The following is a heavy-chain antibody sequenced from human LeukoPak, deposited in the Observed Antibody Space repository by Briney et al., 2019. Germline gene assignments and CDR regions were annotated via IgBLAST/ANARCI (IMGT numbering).Heavy chain of an antibody. J-gene: IGHJ4*02. CDR2: INQDGSEK. D-gene: IGHD1-26*01. V-gene: IGHV3-7*01. CDR1: GFTFSGYW. CDR3: ARVMGAAFDY. Sequence: GGSLRLSCAASGFTFSGYWMTWVRQAPGKGLEWVANINQDGSEKYYVDSVKGRFTISRDNAKNSLYLQMNSLRAEDTAVYYCARVMGAAFDYWGQGTLVTVSS.